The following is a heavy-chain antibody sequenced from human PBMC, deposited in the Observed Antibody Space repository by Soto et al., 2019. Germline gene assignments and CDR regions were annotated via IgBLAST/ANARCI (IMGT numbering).Heavy chain of an antibody. D-gene: IGHD6-13*01. CDR1: GFTFSSYG. CDR2: ISYDGSNK. V-gene: IGHV3-30*18. J-gene: IGHJ1*01. CDR3: AKDRRYSCSWYYFQH. Sequence: QVQLVESGGGVVQHGRSLRLSCAASGFTFSSYGMHWVRQAPGKGLEWVAVISYDGSNKYYADSVKGRFTISRDNSKNTLYLQMDSLRSEDTAVYYCAKDRRYSCSWYYFQHWGQGTQVTVSS.